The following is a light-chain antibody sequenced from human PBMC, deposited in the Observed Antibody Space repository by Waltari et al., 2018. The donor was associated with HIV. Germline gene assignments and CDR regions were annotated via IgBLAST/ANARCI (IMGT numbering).Light chain of an antibody. Sequence: QSALTQPRAVSGSPGQSVTISCTGTSTCAGRYNPVPWYQHHPGTAPKLMIYDVTKRPSGVPDHFSGSKSGNTASLTISGLQAEDEADYYCCSYAGTYAPYVFGTGTKVTVL. CDR1: STCAGRYNP. J-gene: IGLJ1*01. CDR3: CSYAGTYAPYV. CDR2: DVT. V-gene: IGLV2-11*01.